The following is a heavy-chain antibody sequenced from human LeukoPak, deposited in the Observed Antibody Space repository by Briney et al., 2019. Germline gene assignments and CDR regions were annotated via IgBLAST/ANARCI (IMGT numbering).Heavy chain of an antibody. D-gene: IGHD3-16*01. CDR2: IYYSGST. J-gene: IGHJ3*01. V-gene: IGHV4-39*01. Sequence: PSETLSLTCTVSGGSISSSSYYWDWVRQPPGKGLEWIGSIYYSGSTYYNPSLKSRVTISVDTSKNQFSLKLSSVTAADTAVYYCARRWVYDKRAFDAWGQGTMVTVSS. CDR1: GGSISSSSYY. CDR3: ARRWVYDKRAFDA.